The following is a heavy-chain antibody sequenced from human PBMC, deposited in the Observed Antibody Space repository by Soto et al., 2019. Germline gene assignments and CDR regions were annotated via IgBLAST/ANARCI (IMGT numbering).Heavy chain of an antibody. D-gene: IGHD2-21*01. J-gene: IGHJ4*02. CDR3: VRDGEGF. CDR1: GFTFSNNW. Sequence: GGSLRLSCAASGFTFSNNWMHWVRRIPGRRLVWVSRINTDGSYINYVDSVKGRFTVSRDNAKKMLYLQMNNLRVEDTAVYYCVRDGEGFWGQGTLVTVSS. CDR2: INTDGSYI. V-gene: IGHV3-74*01.